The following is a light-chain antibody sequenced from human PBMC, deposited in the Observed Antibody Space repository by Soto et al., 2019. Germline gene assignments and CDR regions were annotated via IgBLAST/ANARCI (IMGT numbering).Light chain of an antibody. CDR2: YDD. CDR3: AAWYDSLNGSWV. CDR1: SSNIGNNA. Sequence: QSVLTQPPSVSEAPRQRVTISCSGSSSNIGNNAVNWYQQLPGKAPKLLIYYDDLLPSGVSDRFSGSKSGTSASLAISGLQSEDEADYYCAAWYDSLNGSWVFGGGTKLTVL. V-gene: IGLV1-36*01. J-gene: IGLJ3*02.